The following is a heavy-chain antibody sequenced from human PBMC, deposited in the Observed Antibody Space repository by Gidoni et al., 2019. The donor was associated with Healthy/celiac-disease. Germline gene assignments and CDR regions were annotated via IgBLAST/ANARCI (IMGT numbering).Heavy chain of an antibody. D-gene: IGHD2-21*01. CDR3: VKGRYIVVEGFQH. CDR2: ISSNGGST. J-gene: IGHJ1*01. CDR1: GFTFSSYA. V-gene: IGHV3-64D*06. Sequence: EVQLVESGGGLVQPGGSLRLSCSASGFTFSSYAMHWVRQAPGKGLEYVSAISSNGGSTYYADSVKGRFTISRDNSKNTLYLQMSSLRAEDTAVYYCVKGRYIVVEGFQHWGQGTLVTVSS.